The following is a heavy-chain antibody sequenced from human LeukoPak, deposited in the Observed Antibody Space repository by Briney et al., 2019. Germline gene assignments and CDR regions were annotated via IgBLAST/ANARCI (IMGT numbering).Heavy chain of an antibody. J-gene: IGHJ5*02. CDR3: ARKPGSRTVNRFDP. D-gene: IGHD4-11*01. V-gene: IGHV1-2*02. CDR1: GYTFTGYY. Sequence: GTSVKVSCKASGYTFTGYYMHWVRQAPGQGLEWMGWINPNSGGTNYAQKFQGRVTMTRDTSISTAYMELSRLRSDDTAVYYCARKPGSRTVNRFDPWGQGTLVTVSS. CDR2: INPNSGGT.